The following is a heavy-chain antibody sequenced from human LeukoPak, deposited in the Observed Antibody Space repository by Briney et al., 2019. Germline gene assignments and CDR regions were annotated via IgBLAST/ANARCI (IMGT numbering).Heavy chain of an antibody. Sequence: GGSLRFSCAPSVFPFRRYSENWVRQAPGKGLEWVSSISSSSSYIYYADSVKGRFTISRDNAKNSRYLQMNSLRAEDMAVYYCARVKWSLFGAFDICGQGTMVTVSS. CDR1: VFPFRRYS. CDR3: ARVKWSLFGAFDI. D-gene: IGHD2-21*02. CDR2: ISSSSSYI. J-gene: IGHJ3*02. V-gene: IGHV3-21*01.